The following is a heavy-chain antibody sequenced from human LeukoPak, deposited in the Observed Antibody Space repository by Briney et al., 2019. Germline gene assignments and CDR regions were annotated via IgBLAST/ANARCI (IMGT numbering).Heavy chain of an antibody. J-gene: IGHJ4*02. CDR1: GGSTSSYY. CDR3: ARSSESYDSSGYYSYYFDN. Sequence: SETLSLTCTVSGGSTSSYYWSGIPQPPGRGLEWIGNIHYTGSTNYKSSLKSRVTISVDKSKNQFSLKLRSVTDADTAVYYCARSSESYDSSGYYSYYFDNWGQGTLVTVSS. D-gene: IGHD3-22*01. CDR2: IHYTGST. V-gene: IGHV4-59*01.